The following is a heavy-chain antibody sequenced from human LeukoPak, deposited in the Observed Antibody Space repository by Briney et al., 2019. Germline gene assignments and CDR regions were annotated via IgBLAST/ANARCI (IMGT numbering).Heavy chain of an antibody. Sequence: LTGGSLRLSCAASGFTFSSFSMNWVRQAPGKGLMWVSYISYSSSDIYYADSVKGRFTISRDNAKNSLYLQMNSLRDKDMAIYYCATGHKGMDVWGQGTTVTVSS. V-gene: IGHV3-48*02. CDR3: ATGHKGMDV. CDR1: GFTFSSFS. J-gene: IGHJ6*02. CDR2: ISYSSSDI.